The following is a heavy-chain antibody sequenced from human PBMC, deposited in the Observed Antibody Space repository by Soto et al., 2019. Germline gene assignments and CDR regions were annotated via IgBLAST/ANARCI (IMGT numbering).Heavy chain of an antibody. Sequence: ASVKVSCKASGDTFSSYAISWVRQAPGQGLEWMGGIIPIFGTANYAQKFQGRVTITADESTSTAYMELSSLRSEDTAVYYCAREPYDSSGYPRSYFDYWGQGTLVTVS. CDR3: AREPYDSSGYPRSYFDY. J-gene: IGHJ4*02. V-gene: IGHV1-69*13. CDR1: GDTFSSYA. D-gene: IGHD3-22*01. CDR2: IIPIFGTA.